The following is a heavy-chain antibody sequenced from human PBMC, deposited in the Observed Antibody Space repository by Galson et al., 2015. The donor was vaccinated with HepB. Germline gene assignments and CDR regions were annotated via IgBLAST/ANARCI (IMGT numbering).Heavy chain of an antibody. CDR3: ARDRTPPELWFGELTDNWFDP. J-gene: IGHJ5*02. CDR1: GGTSSSYT. CDR2: IIPILGIA. V-gene: IGHV1-69*04. Sequence: SVKVSCKASGGTSSSYTISWVRQAPGQGLEWMGRIIPILGIANYAQKFQGRVTITADKSTSTAYMELSSLRSEDTAVYYCARDRTPPELWFGELTDNWFDPWGQGTLVTVSS. D-gene: IGHD3-10*01.